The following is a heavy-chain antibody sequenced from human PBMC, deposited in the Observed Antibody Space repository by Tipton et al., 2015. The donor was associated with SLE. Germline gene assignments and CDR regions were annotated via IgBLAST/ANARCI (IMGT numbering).Heavy chain of an antibody. CDR1: GGSISSYY. D-gene: IGHD3-22*01. Sequence: TLSLTCIVSGGSISSYYWNWIRQPPGKGLEWIGYIHYTGSTNYNPSLKSRVTISVDTSKNHFSLKLNSVTAADTAVYYCARGDTSGYADYWGQGTLATVSS. J-gene: IGHJ4*02. CDR3: ARGDTSGYADY. CDR2: IHYTGST. V-gene: IGHV4-59*01.